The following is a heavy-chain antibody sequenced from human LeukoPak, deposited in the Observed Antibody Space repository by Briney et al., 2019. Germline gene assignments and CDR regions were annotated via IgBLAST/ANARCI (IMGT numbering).Heavy chain of an antibody. V-gene: IGHV3-11*01. Sequence: GGSLRLSCAASGFTFSDYYMSWIRQAPGKGLEWVSYISSSGSTIYYADSVKGRFTISRDNAKNSLYLQMNSLRAEDTAVYYCARDDGGSYYYYYYYGMDVWGQGTTVTVSS. CDR3: ARDDGGSYYYYYYYGMDV. CDR1: GFTFSDYY. CDR2: ISSSGSTI. D-gene: IGHD1-26*01. J-gene: IGHJ6*02.